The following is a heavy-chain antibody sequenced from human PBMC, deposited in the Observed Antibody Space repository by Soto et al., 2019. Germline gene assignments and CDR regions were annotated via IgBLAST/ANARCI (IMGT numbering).Heavy chain of an antibody. Sequence: SQTLSLTCAISGDSVSSNSAAWNWIRQSPSRGLEWLGRTYYRSKRYNDYAVSVKSRITINPDTSKNQFSLQLNSVTPEDTAVYYCARTPHYYVSGSYYYFDYWGQGTLVTVSS. D-gene: IGHD3-10*01. V-gene: IGHV6-1*01. CDR2: TYYRSKRYN. CDR1: GDSVSSNSAA. CDR3: ARTPHYYVSGSYYYFDY. J-gene: IGHJ4*02.